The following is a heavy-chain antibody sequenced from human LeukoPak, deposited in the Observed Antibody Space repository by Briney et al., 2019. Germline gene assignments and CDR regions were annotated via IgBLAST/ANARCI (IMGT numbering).Heavy chain of an antibody. D-gene: IGHD3-16*02. CDR3: TTAGQNVYGLRLGELSFPQGWY. CDR1: GFTFDDYG. CDR2: VNWNGGST. Sequence: PGGSLRLSCAASGFTFDDYGMSWVRQAPGKGLEWISGVNWNGGSTGYADSVKGRFTISRDNAKNSLYLQMNSLRAEDTAVYYCTTAGQNVYGLRLGELSFPQGWYWGQGTLVTVSS. V-gene: IGHV3-20*04. J-gene: IGHJ4*02.